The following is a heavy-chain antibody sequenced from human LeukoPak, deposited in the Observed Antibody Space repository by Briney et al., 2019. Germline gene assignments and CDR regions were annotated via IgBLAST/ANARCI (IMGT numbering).Heavy chain of an antibody. CDR2: ISYDGSNK. CDR1: EFTFSGYG. V-gene: IGHV3-30*18. Sequence: PGRSLRLSCAPPEFTFSGYGMHWVRKAPGKGLEWVAVISYDGSNKYYADSVKGRFTISRDNSKNTLYLQMNSLRAEDTAVYYCAKDVDPFGSGSYVEGFDYWGQGTLVTVSS. CDR3: AKDVDPFGSGSYVEGFDY. D-gene: IGHD3-10*01. J-gene: IGHJ4*02.